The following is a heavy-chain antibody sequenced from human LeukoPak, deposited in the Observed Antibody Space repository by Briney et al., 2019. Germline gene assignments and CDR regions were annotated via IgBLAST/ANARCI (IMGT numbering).Heavy chain of an antibody. D-gene: IGHD5-12*01. V-gene: IGHV3-48*01. CDR1: GFTFSTYS. CDR3: ARDGGYSGYDADC. CDR2: ISDSSAM. J-gene: IGHJ4*02. Sequence: GGSLRLSCEASGFTFSTYSMKWVRQAPGKGLEWVSYISDSSAMYYADSVRGRFTISRENDKNSLFLQMNSLRAEDTAVYYCARDGGYSGYDADCWGQGTLVTVSS.